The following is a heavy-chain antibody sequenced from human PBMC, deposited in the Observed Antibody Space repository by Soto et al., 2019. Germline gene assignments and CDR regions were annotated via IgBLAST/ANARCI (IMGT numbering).Heavy chain of an antibody. CDR1: GFTLSTSW. D-gene: IGHD2-15*01. V-gene: IGHV3-7*01. J-gene: IGHJ4*02. Sequence: EVQLVESGGGLVQPGESLRLSCAASGFTLSTSWMSWFRQAPGKGLEWVANIKRDGSEKHYVDSVKGRFSISRDNVQNSVYLQMNSLRDEDTAVYYCARYLGSGPADIWGQGTLVTVSS. CDR3: ARYLGSGPADI. CDR2: IKRDGSEK.